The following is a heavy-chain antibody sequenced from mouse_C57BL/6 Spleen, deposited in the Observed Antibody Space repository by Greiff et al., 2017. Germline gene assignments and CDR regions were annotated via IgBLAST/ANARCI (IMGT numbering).Heavy chain of an antibody. J-gene: IGHJ2*01. Sequence: EVMLVESGGGLVQPGGSLKLSCAASGFTFSDYYMYWVRQTPEKRLEWVAYISNGGGSTYYPDTVKGRFTISRDNAKNTLYLQMSRLKAEDTAMYYCARHRDGGFDYWGQGTTLTVSS. V-gene: IGHV5-12*01. CDR1: GFTFSDYY. D-gene: IGHD3-3*01. CDR3: ARHRDGGFDY. CDR2: ISNGGGST.